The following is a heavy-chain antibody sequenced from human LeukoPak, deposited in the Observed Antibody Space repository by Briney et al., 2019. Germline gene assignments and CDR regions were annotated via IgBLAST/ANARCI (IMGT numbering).Heavy chain of an antibody. V-gene: IGHV3-15*07. J-gene: IGHJ4*02. D-gene: IGHD3-3*01. CDR3: TTPPDFWSGYYGY. Sequence: PGGSLRLSCAASGFTFSNAWMNWVRQAPGKGLEWVGRSKSKTDGGTTVYAAPVQYRFTISRDSSKNTLYLQMNSLKTEDKAVYYYTTPPDFWSGYYGYWGQGTLVTVSS. CDR2: SKSKTDGGTT. CDR1: GFTFSNAW.